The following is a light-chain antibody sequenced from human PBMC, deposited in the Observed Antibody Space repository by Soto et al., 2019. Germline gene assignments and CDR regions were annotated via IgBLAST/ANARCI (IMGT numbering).Light chain of an antibody. Sequence: QSVLTQPPSVSGAPGQRVTISCTGSSSNIGAGYDVHWYQQLPGTAPKLLIYGNSNRPSGAPDRFSGSKSGTSASLAITGLQAEDEADYYCRSYDSSLSGAVFGGGTQLTVL. CDR1: SSNIGAGYD. CDR3: RSYDSSLSGAV. V-gene: IGLV1-40*01. CDR2: GNS. J-gene: IGLJ7*01.